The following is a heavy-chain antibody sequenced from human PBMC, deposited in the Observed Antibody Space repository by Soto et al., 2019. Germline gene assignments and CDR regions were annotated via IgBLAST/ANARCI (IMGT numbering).Heavy chain of an antibody. Sequence: PETLRDTCTVSGGSISSYYWSWIRQPAGKGLEWIGRIYTSGSTNYNPSLKSRVTMSVDTSKNQFSLKLSSVTAADTAVYYCARDVFMGGYSLTYNVMDVSGQGTSVT. CDR3: ARDVFMGGYSLTYNVMDV. J-gene: IGHJ6*02. CDR1: GGSISSYY. V-gene: IGHV4-4*07. D-gene: IGHD3-22*01. CDR2: IYTSGST.